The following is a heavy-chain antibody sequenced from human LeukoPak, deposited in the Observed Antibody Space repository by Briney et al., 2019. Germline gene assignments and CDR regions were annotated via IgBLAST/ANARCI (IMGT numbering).Heavy chain of an antibody. CDR1: GFHFSSHG. D-gene: IGHD3/OR15-3a*01. V-gene: IGHV3-23*01. Sequence: GGSLRLSCAASGFHFSSHGMNWVRPAPGKGLEWVSGISPSGDITYYADSVMGRFTISRDNRKSTVSLQMNSLRPEDTALYYCVRDLDWGAFDVWGQGTLVTVSS. CDR2: ISPSGDIT. CDR3: VRDLDWGAFDV. J-gene: IGHJ4*02.